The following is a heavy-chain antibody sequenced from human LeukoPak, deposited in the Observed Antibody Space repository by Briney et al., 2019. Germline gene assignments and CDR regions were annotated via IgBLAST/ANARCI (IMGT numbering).Heavy chain of an antibody. D-gene: IGHD3-22*01. CDR3: ARTYYYDSSGYYLGY. J-gene: IGHJ4*02. V-gene: IGHV1-18*01. CDR1: GYTFTSYG. CDR2: ISAYNGNT. Sequence: ASVKVSCKASGYTFTSYGISWVRQAPGQGLEWMGWISAYNGNTNYAQKLQGRVTMTTDTSTSTAYMELRSLRSEDTAVYYCARTYYYDSSGYYLGYWGQGTLVTVSS.